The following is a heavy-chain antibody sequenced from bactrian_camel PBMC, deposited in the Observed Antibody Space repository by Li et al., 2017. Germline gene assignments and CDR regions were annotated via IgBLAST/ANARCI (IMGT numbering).Heavy chain of an antibody. D-gene: IGHD5*01. CDR3: GASKKSWVGYCLRAFPAHAEFGF. V-gene: IGHV3S19*01. CDR1: GFSFGSYY. CDR2: IDTGASST. Sequence: DVQLVESGGDSVQPGGSLRLSCVVSGFSFGSYYMNWVRQTPGKGLEWVSRIDTGASSTSYADSVKGRFTISKDNASNTLHLQMNDLRPEDTATYYCGASKKSWVGYCLRAFPAHAEFGFWGQGTQVTVS. J-gene: IGHJ6*01.